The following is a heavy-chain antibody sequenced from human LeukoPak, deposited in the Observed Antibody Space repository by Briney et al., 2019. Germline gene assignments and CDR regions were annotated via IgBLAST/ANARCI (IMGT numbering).Heavy chain of an antibody. V-gene: IGHV3-30*18. CDR2: ISYDGSNK. CDR3: AKEGEYSYGRPLDY. D-gene: IGHD5-18*01. CDR1: GFTFSGYW. Sequence: GGSLRLSCAASGFTFSGYWMHWVRQAPGKGLVWVALISYDGSNKYYADSVKGRFTISRDNSKNTLYLQMNSLRAENTAVYYCAKEGEYSYGRPLDYWGQGTLVTVSS. J-gene: IGHJ4*02.